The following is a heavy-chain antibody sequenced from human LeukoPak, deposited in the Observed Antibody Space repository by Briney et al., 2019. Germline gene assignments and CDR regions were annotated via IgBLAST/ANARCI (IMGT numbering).Heavy chain of an antibody. D-gene: IGHD3-22*01. V-gene: IGHV4-59*01. Sequence: SETLSLTCTVSGASISFYYWSWIRQPPGKGLEWIGYIYSSGTSNHNPSLKRRVTISVGTSKNQFTLKLTSVTAADTAVYFCASADDYYDSSAYYPYWGQGTLVTVSS. CDR1: GASISFYY. J-gene: IGHJ4*02. CDR2: IYSSGTS. CDR3: ASADDYYDSSAYYPY.